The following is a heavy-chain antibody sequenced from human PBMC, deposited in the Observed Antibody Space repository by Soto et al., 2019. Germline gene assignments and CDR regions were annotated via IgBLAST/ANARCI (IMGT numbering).Heavy chain of an antibody. CDR1: GGTFSSYA. CDR3: ARGGEDDILTGYPKYYFDY. Sequence: SVKVSCKASGGTFSSYAISWVRQAPGQGLEWMGGIIPIFGTANYAQKFQGRVTITADESTSTAYMELSSLRSEDTAVYYCARGGEDDILTGYPKYYFDYWGKGTLVTVSS. CDR2: IIPIFGTA. D-gene: IGHD3-9*01. J-gene: IGHJ4*02. V-gene: IGHV1-69*13.